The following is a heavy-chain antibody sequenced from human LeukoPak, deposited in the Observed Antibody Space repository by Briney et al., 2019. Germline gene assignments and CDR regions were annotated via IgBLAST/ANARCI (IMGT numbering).Heavy chain of an antibody. Sequence: SETLSLTCTVSGYSISSGSYWGWIRQPPGKGLEWVGTIYHSGSTNYNPSLKSRVTISVDTSKNQFSLKLSSVTAADTAVYYCARRFQGRYYYGSGSYPSLNWFDPWGQGTLVTVSS. J-gene: IGHJ5*02. CDR1: GYSISSGSY. CDR3: ARRFQGRYYYGSGSYPSLNWFDP. V-gene: IGHV4-38-2*02. CDR2: IYHSGST. D-gene: IGHD3-10*01.